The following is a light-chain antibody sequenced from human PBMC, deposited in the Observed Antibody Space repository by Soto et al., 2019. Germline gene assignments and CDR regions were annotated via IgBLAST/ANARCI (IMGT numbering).Light chain of an antibody. V-gene: IGKV1-39*01. CDR3: QQSYSSPQVAAT. CDR2: AAS. J-gene: IGKJ5*01. CDR1: QSISSY. Sequence: DIQITQSPSSLSSSVPDRVTITCGASQSISSYLTWYQQKPGKAPKLLIYAASSLQSGVPSRFSGSGSGTDFTLTISSLQPEDFAPYYCQQSYSSPQVAATFGQGTRLEIK.